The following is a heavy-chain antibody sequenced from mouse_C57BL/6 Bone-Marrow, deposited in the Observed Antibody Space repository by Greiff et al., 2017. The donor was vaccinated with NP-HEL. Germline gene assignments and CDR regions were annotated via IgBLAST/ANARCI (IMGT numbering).Heavy chain of an antibody. CDR2: INPNNGGT. Sequence: EVQLQQSGPELVKPGASVKISCKASGYTFTDYYMNWVKQSHGKSLERIGDINPNNGGTSYNQKFKGKATLTVDKSSSTAYMELRSLTSEDSAVYYCARGGAHYYGSSRDFDYWGQGTTLTVSS. CDR1: GYTFTDYY. J-gene: IGHJ2*01. D-gene: IGHD1-1*01. CDR3: ARGGAHYYGSSRDFDY. V-gene: IGHV1-26*01.